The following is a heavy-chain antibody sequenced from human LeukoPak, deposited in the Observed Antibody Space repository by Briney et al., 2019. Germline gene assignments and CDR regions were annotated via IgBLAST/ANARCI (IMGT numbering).Heavy chain of an antibody. V-gene: IGHV3-21*03. J-gene: IGHJ3*02. CDR1: GLPLSSYL. CDR2: IISSSSYI. Sequence: PGGSLRLSCAASGLPLSSYLMNWVRQAPGKGVEWVSSIISSSSYIYYVDSVKGRFTVSRDNAKKSLYVQLKNLGAGERAVYYCARKCDSFVSWVQGTIVTVSS. CDR3: ARKCDSFVS.